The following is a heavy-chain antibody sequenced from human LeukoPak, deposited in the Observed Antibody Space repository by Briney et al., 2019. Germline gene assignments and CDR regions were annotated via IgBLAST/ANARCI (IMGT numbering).Heavy chain of an antibody. V-gene: IGHV3-30*02. D-gene: IGHD5-18*01. CDR3: AREASGYSYGLDAFDI. CDR2: IRSDGTKT. CDR1: GFTFSIYG. Sequence: GGSLRLSCAASGFTFSIYGMHWVRQAPGKGLEWVTFIRSDGTKTHYADSVKGRFTISRDNAKNSLYLQMNSLRAEDTAVYYCAREASGYSYGLDAFDIWGQGTMVTVSS. J-gene: IGHJ3*02.